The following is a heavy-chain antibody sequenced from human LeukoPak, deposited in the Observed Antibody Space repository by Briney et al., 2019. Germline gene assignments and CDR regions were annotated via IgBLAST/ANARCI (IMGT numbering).Heavy chain of an antibody. D-gene: IGHD5-18*01. CDR3: ARVRRIQLWPPDY. J-gene: IGHJ4*02. CDR1: GFTFSSYA. CDR2: ISGSGGST. Sequence: GGSLRLSCAASGFTFSSYAMSWVRQAPGKGLEWVSAISGSGGSTYYADSVKGRFTISRDNSKNTLYLQMNSLRAEDTAVYYCARVRRIQLWPPDYWGQGTLVTVSS. V-gene: IGHV3-23*01.